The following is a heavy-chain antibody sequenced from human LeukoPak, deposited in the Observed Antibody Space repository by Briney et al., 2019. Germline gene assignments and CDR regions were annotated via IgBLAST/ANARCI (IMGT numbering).Heavy chain of an antibody. V-gene: IGHV1-2*02. D-gene: IGHD6-19*01. J-gene: IGHJ4*02. Sequence: ASVKVSCKASGYTFTGYYMHWVRQAPGQGLEWMGWINPNSGGTNYARKFQGRVTMTRDTSISTAYMELSRLRSDDTAVYYCAGEAIAVAGSPLDYWGQGTLVTVSS. CDR1: GYTFTGYY. CDR3: AGEAIAVAGSPLDY. CDR2: INPNSGGT.